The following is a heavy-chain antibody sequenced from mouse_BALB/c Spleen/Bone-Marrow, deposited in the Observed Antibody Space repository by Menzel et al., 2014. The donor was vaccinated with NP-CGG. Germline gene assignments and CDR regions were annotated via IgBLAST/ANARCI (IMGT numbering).Heavy chain of an antibody. J-gene: IGHJ2*01. Sequence: EVQGVESGGGLVQPGGSLRLSCATSGFTFTDYYMNWVRQPPGKALEWLGFIRNKAYGYTTEYSASVKGRFTISRDNSQGILYLQMNSLRAEDSATYYCARDMGGILFDSWGQGTILTVSS. CDR1: GFTFTDYY. D-gene: IGHD4-1*01. CDR3: ARDMGGILFDS. V-gene: IGHV7-3*02. CDR2: IRNKAYGYTT.